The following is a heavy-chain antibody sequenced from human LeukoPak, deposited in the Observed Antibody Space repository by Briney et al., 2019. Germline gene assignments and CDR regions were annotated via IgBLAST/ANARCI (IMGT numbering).Heavy chain of an antibody. Sequence: SETLSLTCAVYGGSFSGYHWSWIRQPPGKGLEWIGEINHSGSTNYNPSLKSRVTISVDTSKNQFSLKLSSVTAADTAVYYCARGPDYVWGSYRFRRYFDYWGQGTLVTVSS. D-gene: IGHD3-16*02. V-gene: IGHV4-34*01. CDR1: GGSFSGYH. CDR3: ARGPDYVWGSYRFRRYFDY. CDR2: INHSGST. J-gene: IGHJ4*02.